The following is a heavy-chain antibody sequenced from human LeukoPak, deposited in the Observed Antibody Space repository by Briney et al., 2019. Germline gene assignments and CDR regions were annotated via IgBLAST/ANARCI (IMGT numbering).Heavy chain of an antibody. CDR1: GYTFTSYY. Sequence: ASVKVSCKASGYTFTSYYMHWVRQAPGQGLEWMGIINPSGGSTSYAQKFQGRVTMTRDMSTSTVYMELSSLRSEGTAVYYCARDQKGGSSFFKNYMDVWGKGTTVTVSS. D-gene: IGHD1-26*01. CDR3: ARDQKGGSSFFKNYMDV. V-gene: IGHV1-46*01. CDR2: INPSGGST. J-gene: IGHJ6*03.